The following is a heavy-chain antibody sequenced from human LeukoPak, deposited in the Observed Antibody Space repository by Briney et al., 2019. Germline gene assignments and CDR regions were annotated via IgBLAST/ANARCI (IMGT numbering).Heavy chain of an antibody. J-gene: IGHJ4*02. Sequence: SQTLSLTCTVSGGSISSGGYYWSWIRQHPGKGLEWIGYTYYSGSTYYNPSLKSRVTISVDTSKNQFSLKLSSVTAADTAVYYCARSMFLLTPFDYWGQGTLVTVSS. CDR2: TYYSGST. CDR1: GGSISSGGYY. V-gene: IGHV4-31*03. CDR3: ARSMFLLTPFDY. D-gene: IGHD3-10*02.